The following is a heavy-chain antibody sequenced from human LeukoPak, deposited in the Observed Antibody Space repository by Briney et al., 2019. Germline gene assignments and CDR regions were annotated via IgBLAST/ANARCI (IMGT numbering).Heavy chain of an antibody. D-gene: IGHD4/OR15-4a*01. V-gene: IGHV4-59*01. CDR1: GGSFSSNY. J-gene: IGHJ5*02. CDR2: VYYSGST. CDR3: ARVVEFQVLSFDP. Sequence: SETLSLTCNVSGGSFSSNYWTWIRQPHGKGLEWIGNVYYSGSTNYKSSLKSRVSISVDRSKNQFSLELRSVTPADTAVYYCARVVEFQVLSFDPWGQGTLVTVSS.